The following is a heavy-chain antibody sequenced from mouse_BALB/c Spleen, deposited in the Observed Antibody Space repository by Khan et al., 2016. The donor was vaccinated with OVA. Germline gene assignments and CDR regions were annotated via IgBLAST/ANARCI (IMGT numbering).Heavy chain of an antibody. J-gene: IGHJ3*01. CDR2: INPSNGGT. V-gene: IGHV1S81*02. Sequence: VQLQQSGAELVKPGASVRLSCKASGYTFTSYYLYWVKQRPGQGLKWIGDINPSNGGTNFNEKFKSKATLTVDKSSSTAYMRLSSLTSEDSAVYYCTRSGYGTFVYWGQGTLVTVSA. CDR3: TRSGYGTFVY. D-gene: IGHD2-1*01. CDR1: GYTFTSYY.